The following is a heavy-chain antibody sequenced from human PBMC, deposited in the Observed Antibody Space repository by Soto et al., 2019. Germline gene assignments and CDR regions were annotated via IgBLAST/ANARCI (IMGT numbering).Heavy chain of an antibody. J-gene: IGHJ3*02. CDR3: AKGKVNGDYVRLGAFDI. D-gene: IGHD4-17*01. V-gene: IGHV3-9*01. Sequence: PGGSLRLSCAASGFTFDDYAMHWVRQAPGKGLEWVSGISWNSGSMASADSVKGRFTISRDNAKNSLYLQMNSLRAEDTAFYYCAKGKVNGDYVRLGAFDIWGRGTMVTVSS. CDR2: ISWNSGSM. CDR1: GFTFDDYA.